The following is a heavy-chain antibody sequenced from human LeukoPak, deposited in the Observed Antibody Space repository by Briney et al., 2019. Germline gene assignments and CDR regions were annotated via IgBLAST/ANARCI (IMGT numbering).Heavy chain of an antibody. V-gene: IGHV3-9*01. CDR2: ISWNGDTT. Sequence: GGSLRLSCAASGFTFNIDTMSWVRQRPGEGLEWVSSISWNGDTTGYADSVKGRFTISRDSAKNSLYLQMNSLRTEDTALYYCVRGGGSVFGVVVGLTWYLYYWGQGALVTVSS. D-gene: IGHD3-3*01. J-gene: IGHJ4*02. CDR3: VRGGGSVFGVVVGLTWYLYY. CDR1: GFTFNIDT.